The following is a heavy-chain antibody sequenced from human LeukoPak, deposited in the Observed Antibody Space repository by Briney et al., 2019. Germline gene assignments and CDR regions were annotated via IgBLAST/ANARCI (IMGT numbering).Heavy chain of an antibody. V-gene: IGHV4-59*01. CDR2: IYYSGST. Sequence: SETLSLTCTVSGGSISSYYWSWIRQPPGKGLEWIGYIYYSGSTNYNPSLKSRVTISVDTSENQFSLKLSSVTAADTAVYYCARGSSGYSYGYLLDYWGQGTLVTVSS. D-gene: IGHD5-18*01. J-gene: IGHJ4*02. CDR1: GGSISSYY. CDR3: ARGSSGYSYGYLLDY.